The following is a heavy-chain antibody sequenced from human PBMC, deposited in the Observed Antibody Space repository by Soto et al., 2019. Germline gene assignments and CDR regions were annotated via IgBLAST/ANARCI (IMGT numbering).Heavy chain of an antibody. CDR2: IIPIFGTA. CDR1: GGTFSSYA. V-gene: IGHV1-69*13. J-gene: IGHJ6*02. D-gene: IGHD6-19*01. Sequence: ASVKVSCKASGGTFSSYAISWVRQAPGQGLEWMGGIIPIFGTANYAQKFQGRVTITAEESRSTAYMELGSLRSEDTAVYFCARDEGTCQTSSSPEQCLVRGYYYYYGMDVWGQGTTVTVSS. CDR3: ARDEGTCQTSSSPEQCLVRGYYYYYGMDV.